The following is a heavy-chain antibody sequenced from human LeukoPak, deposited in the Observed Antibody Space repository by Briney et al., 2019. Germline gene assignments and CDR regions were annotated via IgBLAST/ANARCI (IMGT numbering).Heavy chain of an antibody. V-gene: IGHV4-59*01. CDR3: AANPLPYYYDSSGYLY. J-gene: IGHJ4*02. D-gene: IGHD3-22*01. Sequence: SETLSLTCTVSGGSISSYYWSWIRQPPGKGLEWIGYIYYSGSTNYNPSLKSRVTISVDTSENQFSLKLSSVTAADTAVYYCAANPLPYYYDSSGYLYWGQGTLVTVSS. CDR2: IYYSGST. CDR1: GGSISSYY.